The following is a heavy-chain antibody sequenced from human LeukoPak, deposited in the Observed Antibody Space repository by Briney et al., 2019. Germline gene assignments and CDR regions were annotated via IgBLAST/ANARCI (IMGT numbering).Heavy chain of an antibody. J-gene: IGHJ4*02. CDR1: GFTFSSYA. CDR2: ISYDGSNK. V-gene: IGHV3-30*04. Sequence: GGSLRLSWAASGFTFSSYAMHWVRQAPGKGLEWVAVISYDGSNKYYADSVKGRFTISRDNSKNTLYLQMNSLRAEDTAVYYCARDWRYYDSSGQLSYWGQGTLVTVSS. D-gene: IGHD3-22*01. CDR3: ARDWRYYDSSGQLSY.